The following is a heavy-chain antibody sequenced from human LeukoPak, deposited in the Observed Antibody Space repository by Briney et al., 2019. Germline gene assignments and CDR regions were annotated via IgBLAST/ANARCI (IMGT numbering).Heavy chain of an antibody. CDR1: GFTFSSYA. V-gene: IGHV3-23*01. J-gene: IGHJ4*02. D-gene: IGHD3-22*01. CDR2: ISGSGGGT. CDR3: AKDLVPYYYDSSGRNPWYYFDY. Sequence: PGGSLRLSCAASGFTFSSYAMSWVRQAPGKGLEWVSAISGSGGGTYYADSVKGRFTISRDNSKNTLYLQMNSLRAEDTAVYYCAKDLVPYYYDSSGRNPWYYFDYWGQGTLVTVSS.